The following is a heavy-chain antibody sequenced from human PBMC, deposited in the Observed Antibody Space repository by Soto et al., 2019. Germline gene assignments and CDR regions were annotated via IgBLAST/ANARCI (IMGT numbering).Heavy chain of an antibody. Sequence: QLQLQQSGSGLVKPSQTLSLTCTVSGASISSGPYSWNWLRQTPGKGLEWIGFIYHSGSTTYIPYLKNRVTISIDKSQEQFSLILQSVTAADTGVYFCAQGGIREGLKHFSAWGQGTLVVVSS. CDR2: IYHSGST. CDR3: AQGGIREGLKHFSA. CDR1: GASISSGPYS. D-gene: IGHD2-15*01. J-gene: IGHJ5*02. V-gene: IGHV4-30-2*01.